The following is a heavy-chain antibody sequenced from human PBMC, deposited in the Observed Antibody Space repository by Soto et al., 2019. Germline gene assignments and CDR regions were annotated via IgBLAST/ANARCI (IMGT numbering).Heavy chain of an antibody. D-gene: IGHD6-19*01. CDR2: ISAYNGNT. CDR3: ARDLRVSSSGWYPRY. V-gene: IGHV1-18*04. Sequence: ASVRVSCKXSGYTFTSYGISWVRQAPGQGLEWMGWISAYNGNTDYAQKLQGRVTMTTDTSTSTAYMELRSLRSDDTAVYYCARDLRVSSSGWYPRYWGQGTLVTVSS. J-gene: IGHJ4*02. CDR1: GYTFTSYG.